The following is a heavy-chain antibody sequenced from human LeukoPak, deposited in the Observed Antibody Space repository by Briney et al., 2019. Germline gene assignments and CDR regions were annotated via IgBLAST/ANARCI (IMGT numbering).Heavy chain of an antibody. CDR1: GFMFSSNW. V-gene: IGHV3-7*01. Sequence: GGSLRLSCAASGFMFSSNWMSWVRLAPGKGLEWVANIKEEGSEKHYVDSVKGRFTISRDNAKNSLYLQMNSLRAEDTAVYYCARGHYQLSWGQGILVTVSS. CDR3: ARGHYQLS. J-gene: IGHJ5*02. CDR2: IKEEGSEK. D-gene: IGHD2-2*01.